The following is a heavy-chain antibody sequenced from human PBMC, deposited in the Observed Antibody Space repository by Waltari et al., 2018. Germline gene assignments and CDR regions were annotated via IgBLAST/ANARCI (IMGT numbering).Heavy chain of an antibody. CDR3: ARVHDILTGPYFDY. Sequence: EVQLVQSGAEVKKPGATVKISCKASGYTFTDYYMHWVQQAPGKGLEWMGRVYPEDGETIYAEKFQGRVTITADTSTDTAYMELNSLRSEDTAVYYCARVHDILTGPYFDYWGQGTLVTVSS. J-gene: IGHJ4*02. V-gene: IGHV1-69-2*01. D-gene: IGHD3-9*01. CDR2: VYPEDGET. CDR1: GYTFTDYY.